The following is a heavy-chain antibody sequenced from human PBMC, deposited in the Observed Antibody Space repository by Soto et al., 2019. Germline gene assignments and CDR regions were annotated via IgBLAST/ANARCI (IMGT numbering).Heavy chain of an antibody. CDR2: IYPRDSDT. CDR3: ARIDIVPDF. V-gene: IGHV5-51*01. D-gene: IGHD2-15*01. Sequence: EVHLVQSGAEVKKPGEPLKISCQGSGYSFSGHWVGWVRQKPGRGLEWMGTIYPRDSDTRYSPSFEGQVTFSADKSLSTAYLQWNILKASDTAMYYCARIDIVPDFWGQGTLVTVSS. J-gene: IGHJ4*02. CDR1: GYSFSGHW.